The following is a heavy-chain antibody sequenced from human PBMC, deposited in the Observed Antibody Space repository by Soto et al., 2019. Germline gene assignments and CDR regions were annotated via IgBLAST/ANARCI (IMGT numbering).Heavy chain of an antibody. J-gene: IGHJ3*02. CDR1: GYTFTGYY. V-gene: IGHV1-2*04. Sequence: GAXVKVSCKASGYTFTGYYMHWVRQAPGQGLEWMGWINPNSGGTNYAQKLQGWVTMTRDTSISTAYMELRRLRSDDTAVYYCARAVAGTTAAFDIWGQGTMVTVSS. CDR3: ARAVAGTTAAFDI. D-gene: IGHD6-19*01. CDR2: INPNSGGT.